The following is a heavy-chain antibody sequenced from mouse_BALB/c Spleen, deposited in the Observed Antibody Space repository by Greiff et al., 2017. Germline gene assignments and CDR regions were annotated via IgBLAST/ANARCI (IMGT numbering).Heavy chain of an antibody. V-gene: IGHV5-6*01. CDR1: GFTFSSYG. Sequence: EVHLVESGGDLVKPGGSLKLSCAASGFTFSSYGMSWVRQTPDKRLEWVATISSGGSYTYYPDSVKGRYTISRDNAKNTLYLQMSSLKSEDTAMYYCARHEKYGDYEGWFAYWGQGTLVTVSA. J-gene: IGHJ3*01. D-gene: IGHD2-13*01. CDR3: ARHEKYGDYEGWFAY. CDR2: ISSGGSYT.